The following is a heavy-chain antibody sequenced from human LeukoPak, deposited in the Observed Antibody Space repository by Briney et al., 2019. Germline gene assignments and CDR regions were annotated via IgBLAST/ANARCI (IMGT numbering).Heavy chain of an antibody. Sequence: GRSLRLSCAASGFTFDDYAMHWVRQAPGKGLEWVSGLDWNAGSIGYADSVKGRFTISRDNAKNSLYLQMSSLRAEDTALYYCAKDIGSGSYLGYYYGIDVWGQGTTVTVSS. D-gene: IGHD3-10*01. CDR1: GFTFDDYA. CDR2: LDWNAGSI. CDR3: AKDIGSGSYLGYYYGIDV. J-gene: IGHJ6*02. V-gene: IGHV3-9*01.